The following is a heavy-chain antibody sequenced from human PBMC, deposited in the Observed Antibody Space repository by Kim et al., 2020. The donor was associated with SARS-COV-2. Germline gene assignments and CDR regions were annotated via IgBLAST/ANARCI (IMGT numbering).Heavy chain of an antibody. CDR2: YESEWSN. CDR3: TRHFDY. V-gene: IGHV6-1*01. Sequence: YESEWSNVYAVSVKSRLIVNANTSKNQVALQLTSVTTEDTAVYYCTRHFDYWGQGTLVTVSS. J-gene: IGHJ4*02.